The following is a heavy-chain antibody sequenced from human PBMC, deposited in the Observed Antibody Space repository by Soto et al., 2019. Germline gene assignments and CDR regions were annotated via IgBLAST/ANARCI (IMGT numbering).Heavy chain of an antibody. CDR1: GFTFSDYA. D-gene: IGHD3-3*01. CDR3: AKDSTRGITISGGHALDI. Sequence: EVQLLESGGDLVQPGGSLRLSCAASGFTFSDYAMSWVRQAPGKGLEWVSAISGTGSNTYYADSVKGRFTISRNNSKKTLDLQMNSLRAEDTGMFYCAKDSTRGITISGGHALDIWGQGTMVTVSS. CDR2: ISGTGSNT. V-gene: IGHV3-23*01. J-gene: IGHJ3*02.